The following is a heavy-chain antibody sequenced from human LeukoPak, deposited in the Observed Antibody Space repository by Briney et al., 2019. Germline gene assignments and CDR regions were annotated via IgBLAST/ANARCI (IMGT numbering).Heavy chain of an antibody. V-gene: IGHV1-2*06. D-gene: IGHD4-17*01. Sequence: ASVKVSCKPSGYTFIGYYMHWVRQAPGQGLEWMGRFNPNTGGTSSAQEFQDRVTMTRDTSISTAYMEVSRLRSDDTAVYYCARSLYGDYFFDYWGQGTLVTVSS. CDR3: ARSLYGDYFFDY. CDR2: FNPNTGGT. J-gene: IGHJ4*02. CDR1: GYTFIGYY.